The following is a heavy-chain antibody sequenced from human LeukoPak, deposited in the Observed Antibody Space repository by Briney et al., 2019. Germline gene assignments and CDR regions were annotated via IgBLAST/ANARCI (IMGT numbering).Heavy chain of an antibody. CDR2: ISSSSSYI. V-gene: IGHV3-21*01. D-gene: IGHD3-22*01. Sequence: GGSLRLSCAASGFTFSSYSMNWVRQAPGKGLEWVSSISSSSSYIYYADSVKGRFTISRDNSKNTLYLQMNSLRAEDTAVYYCAKIGLLGYYDSSRYYSYFDYWGQGTLVTVSS. J-gene: IGHJ4*02. CDR3: AKIGLLGYYDSSRYYSYFDY. CDR1: GFTFSSYS.